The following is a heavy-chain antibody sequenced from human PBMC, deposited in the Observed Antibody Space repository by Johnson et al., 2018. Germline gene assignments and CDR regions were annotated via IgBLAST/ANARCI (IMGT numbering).Heavy chain of an antibody. CDR1: GFTFSSYG. V-gene: IGHV3-33*01. Sequence: QVQLVESGGGVVQPGRSLRLSCAASGFTFSSYGMHWVRQAPGKGLEWVAVIWYDGSNKYYADSVKGRFTISRDNSKNTLYLQMNRLRAEDTAVYYCAREIAAESEYFQHWGQGTLVTVSS. CDR2: IWYDGSNK. D-gene: IGHD6-6*01. CDR3: AREIAAESEYFQH. J-gene: IGHJ1*01.